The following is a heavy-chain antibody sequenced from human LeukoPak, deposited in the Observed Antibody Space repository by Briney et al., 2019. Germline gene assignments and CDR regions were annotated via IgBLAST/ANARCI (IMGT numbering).Heavy chain of an antibody. V-gene: IGHV3-33*01. CDR2: IWYDGSNK. Sequence: GGSLRLPCAASGFTFSSYGMHWVRQAPGKGLEWVAVIWYDGSNKYYADSVKGRFTISRDNSKNTLYLQMNSLRAEDTAVYYCARDQDEGATEDPYYYYGMDVWGQGTTVTVSS. CDR3: ARDQDEGATEDPYYYYGMDV. CDR1: GFTFSSYG. J-gene: IGHJ6*02. D-gene: IGHD1-26*01.